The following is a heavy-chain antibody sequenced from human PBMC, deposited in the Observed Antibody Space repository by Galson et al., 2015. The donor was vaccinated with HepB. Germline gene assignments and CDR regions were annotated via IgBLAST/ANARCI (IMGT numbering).Heavy chain of an antibody. CDR2: ISYDGSSE. J-gene: IGHJ6*03. D-gene: IGHD2-2*01. V-gene: IGHV3-30*18. CDR3: AKHCSSTSCYYMDV. CDR1: GFTFSRHG. Sequence: SLRLSCAASGFTFSRHGMHWVRQAPGKGLEWVAVISYDGSSEYYGDSVKGRFTISRDNSKNTLDLQMNSLRAEDTAVYYCAKHCSSTSCYYMDVWGKGTTVTVSS.